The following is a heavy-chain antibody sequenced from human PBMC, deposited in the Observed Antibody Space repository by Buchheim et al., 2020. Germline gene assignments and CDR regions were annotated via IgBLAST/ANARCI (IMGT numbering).Heavy chain of an antibody. CDR3: ARDSRVGYYYDSSGYYWSACFDY. J-gene: IGHJ4*02. D-gene: IGHD3-22*01. Sequence: QVQLQESGPGLVKPSETLSLTCTVSGGSVSSGSYYWSWIRQPPGKGLEWIGYIYYSGSTNYNPSLKSRVTISVDTSKNQFSLKLSSVTAADTAVYYCARDSRVGYYYDSSGYYWSACFDYWGQGTL. CDR2: IYYSGST. V-gene: IGHV4-61*01. CDR1: GGSVSSGSYY.